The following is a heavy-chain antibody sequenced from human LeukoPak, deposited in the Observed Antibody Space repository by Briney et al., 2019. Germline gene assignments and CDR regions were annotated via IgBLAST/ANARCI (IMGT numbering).Heavy chain of an antibody. V-gene: IGHV3-30*18. Sequence: PGGSLRLSCAASGFTFKNFGMHWVRQAPGKGLEWVAVISYEESNKYYGDSVKGRFSISRDISKNTLYLQMNSLRAEDTSVYYCAKDLPEPYFDYWGQGTLVTVSS. J-gene: IGHJ4*02. CDR3: AKDLPEPYFDY. CDR1: GFTFKNFG. CDR2: ISYEESNK.